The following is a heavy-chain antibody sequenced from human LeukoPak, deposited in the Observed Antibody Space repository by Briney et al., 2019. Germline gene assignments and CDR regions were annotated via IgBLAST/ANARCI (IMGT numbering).Heavy chain of an antibody. J-gene: IGHJ4*02. V-gene: IGHV4-34*01. CDR2: INHSGST. D-gene: IGHD2-21*01. CDR1: GGSFSGYY. Sequence: SETLSLTCAVYGGSFSGYYWSWIRQPPGKGLEWIGEINHSGSTNYNPSLKSRVTISVDTSKNQFSLKLSSVTAADTAVYYCARAYLPDGSYYFDYWGQGTLVTVSS. CDR3: ARAYLPDGSYYFDY.